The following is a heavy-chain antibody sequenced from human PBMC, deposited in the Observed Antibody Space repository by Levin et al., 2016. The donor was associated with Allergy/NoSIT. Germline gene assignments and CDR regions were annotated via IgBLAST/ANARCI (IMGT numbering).Heavy chain of an antibody. V-gene: IGHV1-18*01. Sequence: ASVKVSCKASGYTFTSYGISWVRQAPGQGLEWMGWISAYNGNTNYAQKLQGRVTMTTDTSTSTAYMELRSLRSDDTAVYYCARDMGPLWFGEAIYDAFDIWGQGTMVTVSS. CDR3: ARDMGPLWFGEAIYDAFDI. J-gene: IGHJ3*02. CDR2: ISAYNGNT. D-gene: IGHD3-10*01. CDR1: GYTFTSYG.